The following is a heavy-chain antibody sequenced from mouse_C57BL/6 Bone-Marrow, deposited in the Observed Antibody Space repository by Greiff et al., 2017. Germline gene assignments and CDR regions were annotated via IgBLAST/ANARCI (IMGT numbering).Heavy chain of an antibody. CDR3: VRHSWDREFDY. Sequence: EVKVVEPGGGLVQPKGSLLLSCAASGFSFNTYAMNWVRQAPGKGLEWVARIRCKSNNYATYYADSVKDRFTISQDESEGMLYLKMNKLKTEDLAMYDCVRHSWDREFDYWGQGTLVTVCA. CDR1: GFSFNTYA. V-gene: IGHV10-1*01. CDR2: IRCKSNNYAT. D-gene: IGHD3-3*01. J-gene: IGHJ3*01.